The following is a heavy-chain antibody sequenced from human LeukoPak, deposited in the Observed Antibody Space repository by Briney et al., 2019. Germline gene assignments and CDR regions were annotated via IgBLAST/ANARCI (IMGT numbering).Heavy chain of an antibody. CDR2: INHSGST. V-gene: IGHV4-34*01. D-gene: IGHD5-12*01. CDR1: GGSFSGYY. Sequence: PSETLSLTCAVYGGSFSGYYWSWIRQPPGRGLEWIGEINHSGSTNYNPSLKSRVTISVDTSKNQFSLKLSSVTAADTAVYYCAGYSGYPTYYFDYWGQGTLVTVSS. J-gene: IGHJ4*02. CDR3: AGYSGYPTYYFDY.